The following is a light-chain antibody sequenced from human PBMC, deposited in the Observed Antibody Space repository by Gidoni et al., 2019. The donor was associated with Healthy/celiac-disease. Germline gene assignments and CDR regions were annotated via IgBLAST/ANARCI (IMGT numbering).Light chain of an antibody. CDR1: QGISSY. Sequence: IQLTQSPSFLSASVGDRVTITCRASQGISSYLAWYQQKPGKAPTLLIYAASTLQSGVPSRFSGSGSGTEFTLTISSLQPEDFATYYCQQLNSYPLTCXGXTKVEIK. CDR3: QQLNSYPLT. CDR2: AAS. J-gene: IGKJ4*01. V-gene: IGKV1-9*01.